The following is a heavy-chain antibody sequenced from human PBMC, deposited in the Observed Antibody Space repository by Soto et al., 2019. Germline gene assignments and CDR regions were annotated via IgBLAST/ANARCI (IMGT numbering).Heavy chain of an antibody. V-gene: IGHV1-69*02. CDR1: GGTFSSYT. D-gene: IGHD3-3*01. CDR2: IIPILGIA. CDR3: ARGTDFWSGYYAVY. Sequence: QVQLVQSGAEVKKPGSSVNVSCKASGGTFSSYTISWVRQAPGQGLEWMGRIIPILGIANYAQKFQGRVTITADKSTSTAYMELSSLRSEDTAVYYCARGTDFWSGYYAVYWGQGTLVTVSS. J-gene: IGHJ4*02.